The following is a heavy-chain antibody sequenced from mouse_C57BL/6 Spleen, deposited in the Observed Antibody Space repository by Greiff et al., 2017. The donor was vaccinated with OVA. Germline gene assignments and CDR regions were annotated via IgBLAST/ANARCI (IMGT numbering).Heavy chain of an antibody. V-gene: IGHV3-6*01. CDR1: GYSITSGYY. CDR3: ARGPSYYYGRDYAMDY. D-gene: IGHD1-1*01. J-gene: IGHJ4*01. CDR2: ISYDGSN. Sequence: EVKLVESGPGLVKPSQSLSLTCSVTGYSITSGYYWNWIRQFPGNKLEWMGYISYDGSNNYNPSLKNRISITRDTSKNQFFLKLNSVTTEDTATYYCARGPSYYYGRDYAMDYWGQGTSVTVSS.